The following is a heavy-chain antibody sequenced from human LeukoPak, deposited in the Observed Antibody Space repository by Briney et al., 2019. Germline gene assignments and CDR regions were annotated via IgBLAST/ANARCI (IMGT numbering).Heavy chain of an antibody. CDR1: GFTFSSYG. CDR2: ISYDGSNK. V-gene: IGHV3-30*03. D-gene: IGHD5-18*01. Sequence: PGGSLRLSCAASGFTFSSYGMHWVHQAPGKGLEWVAVISYDGSNKYYADSVKGRFTISRDNAKNSLYLQMNSLRAEDTAVYYCARERGYNYGYSDYWGQGTLVTVSS. J-gene: IGHJ4*02. CDR3: ARERGYNYGYSDY.